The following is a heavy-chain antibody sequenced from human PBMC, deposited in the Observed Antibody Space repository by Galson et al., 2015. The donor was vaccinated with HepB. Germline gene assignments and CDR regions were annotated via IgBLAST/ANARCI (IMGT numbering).Heavy chain of an antibody. V-gene: IGHV3-21*01. Sequence: SLRLSCAASGFTFSSYSMNWVRQAPGKGLEWVSSISSSSSYIYYADSVKGRFTISRDNAKNSLYLQMNSLRAEDTAVYYCARKTDILTGYYDDAFDIWGQGTMVTVSS. CDR3: ARKTDILTGYYDDAFDI. D-gene: IGHD3-9*01. CDR2: ISSSSSYI. J-gene: IGHJ3*02. CDR1: GFTFSSYS.